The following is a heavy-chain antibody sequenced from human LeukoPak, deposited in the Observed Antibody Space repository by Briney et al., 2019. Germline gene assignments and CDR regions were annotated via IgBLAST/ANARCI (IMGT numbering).Heavy chain of an antibody. Sequence: SETLSLTCTVSGGSISSGGYYWRWLRQPPGKGLEWIGYIYYSGSTYYNPSLKSRVTISVDTSKNQFSLKLSSVTAADTAVYYCATHSGSYGIDYWGQGTLVTVSS. CDR1: GGSISSGGYY. CDR3: ATHSGSYGIDY. D-gene: IGHD1-26*01. J-gene: IGHJ4*02. V-gene: IGHV4-30-4*08. CDR2: IYYSGST.